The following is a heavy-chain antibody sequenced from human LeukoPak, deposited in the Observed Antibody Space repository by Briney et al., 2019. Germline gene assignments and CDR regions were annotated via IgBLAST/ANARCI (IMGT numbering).Heavy chain of an antibody. J-gene: IGHJ6*03. CDR1: GESLCVYY. Sequence: SETLSLTCALYGESLCVYYWSWIRHPPGKGGAWIGEINHSGSTNYNPSLQSRVTIPVDTAKSQFSLKLGTVTAADTAVYYCAREARDESRQWFGELSTRYYYYMDVWGKGTTVTISS. CDR3: AREARDESRQWFGELSTRYYYYMDV. D-gene: IGHD3-10*01. V-gene: IGHV4-34*01. CDR2: INHSGST.